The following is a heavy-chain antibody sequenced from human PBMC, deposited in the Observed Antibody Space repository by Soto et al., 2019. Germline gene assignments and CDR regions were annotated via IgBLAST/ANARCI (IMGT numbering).Heavy chain of an antibody. V-gene: IGHV3-23*01. CDR1: GFTFSSYA. CDR2: ISGSGGST. CDR3: VYYGSGSYRSTYYYYGMDV. Sequence: GGSLRLSCAASGFTFSSYAMSWVRQAPGKGLEWVSAISGSGGSTYYADSVKGRFTISRDNSKNTLYLQMNSLRAEDTAVYYCVYYGSGSYRSTYYYYGMDVWGQGTTVTVSS. J-gene: IGHJ6*02. D-gene: IGHD3-10*01.